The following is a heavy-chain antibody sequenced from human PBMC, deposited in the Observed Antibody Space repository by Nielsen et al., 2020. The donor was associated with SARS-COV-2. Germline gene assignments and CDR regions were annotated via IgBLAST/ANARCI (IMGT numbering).Heavy chain of an antibody. J-gene: IGHJ4*02. CDR2: VSGSGDET. CDR1: GFTFSRRA. D-gene: IGHD3-3*01. Sequence: GESLKISCAASGFTFSRRAMSWVRQAPGKGLEWVSSVSGSGDETYYIDSVRGRFTIARDDSKNTLYLQMNSLRAEDTARYYCARGFTGVVILPFEYWGQGTPVTVSS. V-gene: IGHV3-23*01. CDR3: ARGFTGVVILPFEY.